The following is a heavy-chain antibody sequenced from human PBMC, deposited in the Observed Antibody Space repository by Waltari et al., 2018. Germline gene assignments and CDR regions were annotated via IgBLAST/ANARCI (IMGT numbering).Heavy chain of an antibody. J-gene: IGHJ5*02. V-gene: IGHV1-8*01. D-gene: IGHD3-10*01. Sequence: QVQLVQSGAEVKKPEASVKVSCKASGYTFTSYDLNWVRQATGQGLEWMGWMNPNSGNTGYAQKFQGRVTMTRNTSISTAYMELSSLRSEDTAVYYCARNLRGRRGFDPWGQGTLVTVSS. CDR2: MNPNSGNT. CDR1: GYTFTSYD. CDR3: ARNLRGRRGFDP.